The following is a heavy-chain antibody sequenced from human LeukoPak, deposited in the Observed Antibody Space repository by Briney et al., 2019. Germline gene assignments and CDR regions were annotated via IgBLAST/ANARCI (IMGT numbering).Heavy chain of an antibody. Sequence: QRGGSLRLSCAASGFTFSSYAMTGVRHAPGRGLECSAGIGGSSGKIFYADSVKGRFTSSRDNSKNTLYLQMNTLRAEDTAIYFCAKQPYQYVSGSPSWLDPWGQGTLVTVSS. CDR3: AKQPYQYVSGSPSWLDP. J-gene: IGHJ5*02. V-gene: IGHV3-23*01. CDR1: GFTFSSYA. D-gene: IGHD3-10*01. CDR2: IGGSSGKI.